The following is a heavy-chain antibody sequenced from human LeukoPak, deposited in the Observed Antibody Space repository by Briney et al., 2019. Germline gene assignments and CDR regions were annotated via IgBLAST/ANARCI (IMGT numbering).Heavy chain of an antibody. CDR3: ARAGGYYDSSGYYESAEYFQH. Sequence: SETLSLTCTVSGGSVSSGSYYWSWIRQPPGKGLEWIGYIYYSGSTNYNPSLKSRVTISVDTSKNQFSLKLSSVTAADTAVYYCARAGGYYDSSGYYESAEYFQHWGQGTLVTVSS. D-gene: IGHD3-22*01. V-gene: IGHV4-61*01. CDR1: GGSVSSGSYY. J-gene: IGHJ1*01. CDR2: IYYSGST.